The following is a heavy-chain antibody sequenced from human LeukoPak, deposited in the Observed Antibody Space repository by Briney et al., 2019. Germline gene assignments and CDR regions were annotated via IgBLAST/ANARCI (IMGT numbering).Heavy chain of an antibody. J-gene: IGHJ3*01. D-gene: IGHD1-26*01. CDR2: INQDGSEE. V-gene: IGHV3-7*01. Sequence: GGSLRLSCAASGFTFRTYWMSWIRQAPGKGPEWVADINQDGSEEYYVQSVKGRFTVSRDNAHNAVFLLMTNLRADDTAVYYCARWKMELQRNAFDFWGQGTVVTVSS. CDR1: GFTFRTYW. CDR3: ARWKMELQRNAFDF.